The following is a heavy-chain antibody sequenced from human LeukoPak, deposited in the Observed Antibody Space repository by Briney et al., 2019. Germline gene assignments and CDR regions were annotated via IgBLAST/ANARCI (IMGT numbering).Heavy chain of an antibody. Sequence: GASVKVSCKASGGTFSSYAISWVRQAPGQGLEWMGGIIPIFGTANYAQKFQGRVTITADESTSTAYMELSSLRSEDTAVYYCARVAAMVKTLYYMDVWGKGTTVTVX. D-gene: IGHD5-18*01. J-gene: IGHJ6*03. CDR3: ARVAAMVKTLYYMDV. CDR2: IIPIFGTA. V-gene: IGHV1-69*13. CDR1: GGTFSSYA.